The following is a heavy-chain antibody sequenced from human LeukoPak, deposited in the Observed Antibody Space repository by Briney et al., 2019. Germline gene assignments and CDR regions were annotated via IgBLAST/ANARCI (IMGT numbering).Heavy chain of an antibody. CDR1: GFTFSSYT. V-gene: IGHV3-21*01. Sequence: GGSLRLSCAASGFTFSSYTMNWVRQAPGKGLEWVSSISSSSSYIYYADSVKGRFTISRDNAKKSLNLQMNSLRAEDTAVYYCAREDPSGYMDVWGKGTTVTVSS. CDR2: ISSSSSYI. CDR3: AREDPSGYMDV. J-gene: IGHJ6*03.